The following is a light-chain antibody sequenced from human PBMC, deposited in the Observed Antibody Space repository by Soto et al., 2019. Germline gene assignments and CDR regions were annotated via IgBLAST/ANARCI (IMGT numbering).Light chain of an antibody. Sequence: DVQMTQSPSTLSASVGDRFTITCRASQSINNWLAWYQQRPGKAPKLLIYKASTLETGVPSRFSGSGSGTEFTLTISSLQPDDFATYYCQHYAGYSRTFGQGTKVEIK. CDR1: QSINNW. J-gene: IGKJ1*01. CDR2: KAS. V-gene: IGKV1-5*03. CDR3: QHYAGYSRT.